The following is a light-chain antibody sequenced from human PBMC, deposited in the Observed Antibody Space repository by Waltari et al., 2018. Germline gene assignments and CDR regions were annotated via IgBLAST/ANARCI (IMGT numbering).Light chain of an antibody. Sequence: QSALTPPASVSASPRPSLTISCTGTTSHVAAYNYVPWYQQHPGKAPKLMNYDVSNRPSGVSNRFSGSKSGNTASLTISGRQAEDEADYYCSSYISTSTQVFGTGTKVTVL. CDR3: SSYISTSTQV. CDR2: DVS. J-gene: IGLJ1*01. V-gene: IGLV2-14*03. CDR1: TSHVAAYNY.